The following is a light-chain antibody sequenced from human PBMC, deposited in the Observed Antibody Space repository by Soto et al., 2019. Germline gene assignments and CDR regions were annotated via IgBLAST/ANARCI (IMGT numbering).Light chain of an antibody. V-gene: IGKV1-39*01. CDR1: QSISNY. J-gene: IGKJ5*01. CDR3: QQANSFPLIT. CDR2: AAS. Sequence: IQMTQSPSTLSGSVGDRVTITCRASQSISNYLNWYQQRPGKAPKLLIYAASSLQSGVPSRFSGSGSGTDFTLTISSLQPEDFATYYCQQANSFPLITFGQGTRLEIK.